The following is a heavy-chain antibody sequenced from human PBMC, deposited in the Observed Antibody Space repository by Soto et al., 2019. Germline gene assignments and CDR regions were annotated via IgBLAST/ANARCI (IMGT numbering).Heavy chain of an antibody. D-gene: IGHD1-7*01. CDR2: IIPIFGTA. J-gene: IGHJ4*02. V-gene: IGHV1-69*13. CDR3: ASGGGVITGTTPGDY. Sequence: GDSVKVSCKASGGTFSSYSISWVRQAPGQGLEWMGGIIPIFGTANYAQKFQGRVTITADESTSTAYMELSSLRSEDTAVYYCASGGGVITGTTPGDYWGQGTLVTVSS. CDR1: GGTFSSYS.